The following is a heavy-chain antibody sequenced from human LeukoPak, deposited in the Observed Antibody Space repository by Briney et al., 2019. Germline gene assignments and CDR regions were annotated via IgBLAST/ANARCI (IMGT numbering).Heavy chain of an antibody. CDR1: GFTFSSYW. J-gene: IGHJ4*02. CDR3: ARDRRGPID. Sequence: GGSLRLSCAASGFTFSSYWMTWVRQAPGKGLEWVGNIKQDGGEEYYVDSVKGRFTISRDNAKNSLYLLMNSQGGEDTAVYYCARDRRGPIDWGQGTLVTVSS. V-gene: IGHV3-7*05. CDR2: IKQDGGEE.